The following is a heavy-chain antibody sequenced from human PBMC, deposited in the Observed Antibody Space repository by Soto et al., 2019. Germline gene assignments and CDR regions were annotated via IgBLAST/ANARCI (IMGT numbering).Heavy chain of an antibody. CDR3: ARDDDYPDNGFDY. D-gene: IGHD4-17*01. V-gene: IGHV3-33*01. CDR2: ILNDASGH. J-gene: IGHJ4*02. CDR1: GFTFSRHG. Sequence: QVQLVESGGGVVQPGTSLRLSCAASGFTFSRHGMHWVRQTPGKGLEWLAVILNDASGHWYADSVKGRFTISRDKFENTLYLQMNGLRLEDTAMYYCARDDDYPDNGFDYWGQGTLVTVYS.